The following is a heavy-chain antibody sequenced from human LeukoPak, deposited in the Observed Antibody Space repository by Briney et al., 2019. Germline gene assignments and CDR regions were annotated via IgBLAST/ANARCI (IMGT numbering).Heavy chain of an antibody. Sequence: GGSLRLSCAASGFTFGTYSMNWVRQAPGKGLEWVSSITSSSSYIYYADSVKGRFTISRDNAKNSLYLQMNSLRVEDTAVYYCARDLGAVLGTVFLDYWGQGTLVTVSS. CDR2: ITSSSSYI. CDR1: GFTFGTYS. CDR3: ARDLGAVLGTVFLDY. V-gene: IGHV3-21*01. J-gene: IGHJ4*02. D-gene: IGHD1-1*01.